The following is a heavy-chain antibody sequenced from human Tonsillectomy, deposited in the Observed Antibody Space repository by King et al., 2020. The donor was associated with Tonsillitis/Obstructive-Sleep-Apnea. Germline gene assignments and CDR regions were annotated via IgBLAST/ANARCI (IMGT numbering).Heavy chain of an antibody. V-gene: IGHV1-69*12. CDR2: IIPIFGTT. CDR3: ATITLVQGVISYYFRDV. D-gene: IGHD3-10*01. J-gene: IGHJ6*03. Sequence: QLVQSGAEVKKPGSSVKVSCKASGGTFSSYVISWVRQAPGQGLEWMGGIIPIFGTTNYAQKFPGKVTVTAHESPSTAYTELSGLRSEDTAVYYCATITLVQGVISYYFRDVWGKGTTVTVSS. CDR1: GGTFSSYV.